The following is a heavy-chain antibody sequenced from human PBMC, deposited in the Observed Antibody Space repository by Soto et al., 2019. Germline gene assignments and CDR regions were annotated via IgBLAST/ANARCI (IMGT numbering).Heavy chain of an antibody. Sequence: GASVKVSCKASGGTFSSYAISWVRQAPGQGLEWMGGIIPIFGTANYAQKFQGRVTITADESTSTAYMELSSLRSEDTAVYYCARDYRPLLGLYFAYWGQGTLVTVSS. CDR1: GGTFSSYA. CDR2: IIPIFGTA. V-gene: IGHV1-69*13. CDR3: ARDYRPLLGLYFAY. J-gene: IGHJ4*02.